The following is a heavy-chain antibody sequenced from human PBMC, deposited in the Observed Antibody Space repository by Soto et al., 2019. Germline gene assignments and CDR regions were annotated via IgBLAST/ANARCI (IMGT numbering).Heavy chain of an antibody. J-gene: IGHJ5*02. CDR2: IKKDGSEE. Sequence: PGGSLRLSCEASGFTFSRYWMSWVRQAPGKGLEWVANIKKDGSEEYYVDSVKGRFTISRDNAKNSLYLQMNSLRAEDTAVYYCARAPYSSSSGNWFDPWGQGTLVTVSS. V-gene: IGHV3-7*03. CDR3: ARAPYSSSSGNWFDP. CDR1: GFTFSRYW. D-gene: IGHD6-6*01.